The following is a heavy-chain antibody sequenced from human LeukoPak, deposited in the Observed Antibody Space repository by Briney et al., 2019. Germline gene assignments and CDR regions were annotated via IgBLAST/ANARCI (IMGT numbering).Heavy chain of an antibody. V-gene: IGHV3-15*01. CDR2: IKSKTDGGTT. Sequence: GGSLRLSCAASGFTFSNAWMSWVRQAPGKGLEWVGRIKSKTDGGTTDYAAPVKGRFTISRDDSKNTLYLKMNSLKTEDTAVYHCTTEATMIVVVYYFDYWGQGTLVTVSS. D-gene: IGHD3-22*01. CDR1: GFTFSNAW. CDR3: TTEATMIVVVYYFDY. J-gene: IGHJ4*02.